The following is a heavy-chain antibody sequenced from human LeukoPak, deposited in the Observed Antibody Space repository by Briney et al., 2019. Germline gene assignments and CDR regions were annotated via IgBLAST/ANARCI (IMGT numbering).Heavy chain of an antibody. J-gene: IGHJ4*02. CDR2: IYWNDDK. CDR3: AHSGYYDSSGCYYAGVFY. D-gene: IGHD3-22*01. V-gene: IGHV2-5*01. Sequence: SGPTLVNPTQTLTLTCTFSGFSLSTSGVGVGWIRQPPVKALEWLALIYWNDDKRYSPSLKSRLTITKDTSKNQVVPTMTNMDPVDTATYYCAHSGYYDSSGCYYAGVFYWGQGTLVTVSS. CDR1: GFSLSTSGVG.